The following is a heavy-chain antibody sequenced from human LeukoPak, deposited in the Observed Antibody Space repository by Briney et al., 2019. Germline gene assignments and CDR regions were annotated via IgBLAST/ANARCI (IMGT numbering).Heavy chain of an antibody. CDR2: IRYDGSNK. V-gene: IGHV3-30*02. D-gene: IGHD4-17*01. Sequence: GGSLRLSCAASGFTFSSYGMHWVRQAPGKGLEWVAFIRYDGSNKYYADFVKGRFTISRDNSKNTLYLQMNSLRAEDTAVYYCAKEGGDYDYYYYYMDVWGKGTTVTISS. CDR3: AKEGGDYDYYYYYMDV. J-gene: IGHJ6*03. CDR1: GFTFSSYG.